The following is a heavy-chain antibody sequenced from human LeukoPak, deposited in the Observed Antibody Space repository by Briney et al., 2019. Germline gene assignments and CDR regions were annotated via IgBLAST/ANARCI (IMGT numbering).Heavy chain of an antibody. D-gene: IGHD3-16*01. V-gene: IGHV1-46*01. Sequence: ASVNVSCKASGYTFTRHYLHWVRQAPGQGLEWMGIINPSGGSTRYAQKFQGRVTMTRDTSTSTVYMELKSLRSEDTAIYYCARDGTPEYDHIWGRPQLYWGQGTLVIVSS. J-gene: IGHJ4*02. CDR1: GYTFTRHY. CDR3: ARDGTPEYDHIWGRPQLY. CDR2: INPSGGST.